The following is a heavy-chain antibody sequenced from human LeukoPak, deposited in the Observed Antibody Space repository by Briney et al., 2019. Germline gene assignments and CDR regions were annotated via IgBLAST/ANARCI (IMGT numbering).Heavy chain of an antibody. V-gene: IGHV4-38-2*01. D-gene: IGHD5-12*01. CDR3: ARGSGIVATPDY. J-gene: IGHJ4*02. Sequence: PSETLSLTCAVFGYSITSGYYWGWIRQPPGKGLEWIGSISHSGSTYHNPSLKSRVTISVDTSKNQFSLKLSSATAADTAVYYCARGSGIVATPDYWGQGTLVTVSS. CDR2: ISHSGST. CDR1: GYSITSGYY.